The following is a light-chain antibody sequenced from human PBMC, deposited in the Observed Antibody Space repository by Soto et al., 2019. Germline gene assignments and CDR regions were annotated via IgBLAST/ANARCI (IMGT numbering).Light chain of an antibody. Sequence: IQLTQSPSSLSASVGDRVTITCRASQGISSYLAWYQQKPGEAPKLLIYAASTLEIGVPSRFSVSGSGTDFTLTISSLQPEDYATYYCQQLNSYPFTFGPGAKVDIK. CDR3: QQLNSYPFT. CDR2: AAS. V-gene: IGKV1-9*01. J-gene: IGKJ3*01. CDR1: QGISSY.